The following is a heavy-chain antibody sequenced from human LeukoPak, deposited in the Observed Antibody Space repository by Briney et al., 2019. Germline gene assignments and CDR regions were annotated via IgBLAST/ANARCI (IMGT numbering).Heavy chain of an antibody. Sequence: GGSLRLSCAASGFTFSSYAMSWVRQAPGKGLEWVSAISGSSGSTFYADSVKGRFTISRDNSKNTLYLQMNSLRAEDTAVYYCATLGGGLAYYYMDVWGKGTTVTVSS. V-gene: IGHV3-23*01. CDR2: ISGSSGST. J-gene: IGHJ6*03. CDR1: GFTFSSYA. D-gene: IGHD3-10*01. CDR3: ATLGGGLAYYYMDV.